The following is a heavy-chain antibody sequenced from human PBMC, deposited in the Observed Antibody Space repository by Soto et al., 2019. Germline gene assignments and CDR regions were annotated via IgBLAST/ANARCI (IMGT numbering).Heavy chain of an antibody. CDR1: GFTFSSYA. V-gene: IGHV3-30-3*01. CDR2: ISYDGSNK. CDR3: ARVSFHSSGWWDY. D-gene: IGHD6-19*01. J-gene: IGHJ4*02. Sequence: QVQLVESGGGVVQPGRSLRLSCAASGFTFSSYAMHWVRQAPGKGLEWVAVISYDGSNKYYADSVKGRFTISRDNSKNTLYLQMNSLRAEDTAVYYCARVSFHSSGWWDYWGQGTLVTVSS.